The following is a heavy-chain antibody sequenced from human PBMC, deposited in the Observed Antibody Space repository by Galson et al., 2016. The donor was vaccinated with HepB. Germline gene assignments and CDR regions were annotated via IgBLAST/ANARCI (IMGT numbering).Heavy chain of an antibody. CDR3: ATVAGFRYLDY. D-gene: IGHD2/OR15-2a*01. CDR1: GFAFSTYG. CDR2: ISGTGSGS. Sequence: SLRLSCAASGFAFSTYGMSWVRQAPGKGLEWVSVISGTGSGSDYADSVKGRFTIARDNSRTTVYLQRNSLRAEDTALYYCATVAGFRYLDYWGQGILVTVSS. J-gene: IGHJ4*02. V-gene: IGHV3-23*01.